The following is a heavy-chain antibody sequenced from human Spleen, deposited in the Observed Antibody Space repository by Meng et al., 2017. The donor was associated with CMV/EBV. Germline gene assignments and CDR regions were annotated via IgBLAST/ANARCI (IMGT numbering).Heavy chain of an antibody. CDR2: INHRGST. D-gene: IGHD3-16*01. CDR1: GGSFSGYD. J-gene: IGHJ5*02. V-gene: IGHV4-34*01. Sequence: SETLSLTCAVYGGSFSGYDWSWIRQSPGKGLEWIGEINHRGSTNYNPSLKSRLTISVDTSKNQFSLKLNSVTAADTAVYYCARGGGVSIAQNWFDPWGQGTLVTVSS. CDR3: ARGGGVSIAQNWFDP.